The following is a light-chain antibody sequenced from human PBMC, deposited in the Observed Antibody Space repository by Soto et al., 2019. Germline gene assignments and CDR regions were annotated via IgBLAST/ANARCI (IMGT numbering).Light chain of an antibody. CDR2: SAS. CDR3: QQRYSMPLT. Sequence: DIQMTQSPSSLSASAGDRVTITCRASQTISSYLNWYQHKPGKAPKVLIYSASRLQSGVPSRFSGRGSGTEFTLTISGLQPADFATYYCQQRYSMPLTFGPGTKVNI. CDR1: QTISSY. V-gene: IGKV1-39*01. J-gene: IGKJ3*01.